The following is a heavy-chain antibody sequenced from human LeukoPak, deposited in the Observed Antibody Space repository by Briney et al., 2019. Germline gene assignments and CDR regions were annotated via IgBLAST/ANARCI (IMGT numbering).Heavy chain of an antibody. CDR1: GYTFTSYG. CDR2: INPNSGGT. Sequence: ASVKVSCKASGYTFTSYGISWVRQAPGQGLEWMGWINPNSGGTNYAQKFQGRVTMTRDTSISTAYMELSRLRSDDTAVYYCARPYKLRIFDYWGQGTLVTVSS. CDR3: ARPYKLRIFDY. D-gene: IGHD3-3*01. V-gene: IGHV1-2*02. J-gene: IGHJ4*02.